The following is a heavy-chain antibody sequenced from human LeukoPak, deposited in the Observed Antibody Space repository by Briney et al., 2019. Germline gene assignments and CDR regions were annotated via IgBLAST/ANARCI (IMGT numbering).Heavy chain of an antibody. CDR2: ISAGNGNT. CDR3: ARDSGSGSNDY. D-gene: IGHD1-26*01. V-gene: IGHV1-3*01. CDR1: GYTFTSYA. J-gene: IGHJ4*02. Sequence: ASVRVSCKASGYTFTSYAIHWVRQAPGQRLEWMGWISAGNGNTKYSQNFQGRVTFISNTSATTAFMELSSLRSEDAAVYYCARDSGSGSNDYWGQGTLVTVSS.